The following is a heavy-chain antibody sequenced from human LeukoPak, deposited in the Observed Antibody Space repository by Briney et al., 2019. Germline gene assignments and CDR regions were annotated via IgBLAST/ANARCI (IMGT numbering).Heavy chain of an antibody. J-gene: IGHJ3*02. CDR1: GFTFCSYA. CDR3: ARDLGSSRGNAFDI. D-gene: IGHD6-13*01. CDR2: IGSNGGST. V-gene: IGHV3-64*01. Sequence: PGGPLRLSCAASGFTFCSYAMHGVRQAPGEGLEYVSAIGSNGGSTYYANSVRGRFTISRDNSKNTLYLQMGSLRAEDMAVYYCARDLGSSRGNAFDIWGQGTMVTVSS.